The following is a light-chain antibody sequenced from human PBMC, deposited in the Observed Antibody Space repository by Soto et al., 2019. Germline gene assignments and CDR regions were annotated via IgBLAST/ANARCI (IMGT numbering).Light chain of an antibody. J-gene: IGKJ1*01. V-gene: IGKV1-27*01. CDR1: QGISNY. CDR3: QKYNSASTWT. CDR2: AAS. Sequence: DIQMTQSPSSLSASVGDRVTITCRASQGISNYLAWYQQKPGKVPKLLIYAASTLQSGVPSRFSGSGSGTDFTLTFSSLQPEDVATYYCQKYNSASTWTFGQGTKVDIK.